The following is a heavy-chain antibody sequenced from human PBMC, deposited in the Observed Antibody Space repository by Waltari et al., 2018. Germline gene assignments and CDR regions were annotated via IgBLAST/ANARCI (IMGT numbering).Heavy chain of an antibody. J-gene: IGHJ6*02. Sequence: QVQLQQRGTGLLKTSRTLSLTCTVSSASVSRYYWHWIRQSPGKGLEWIAYVHHSGNVNYNPSLKSRVTISLDMSKSQFSLNLTSVTAADTAVYYCARETTSGYSLDVWGQGTTVTVSS. D-gene: IGHD3-22*01. CDR2: VHHSGNV. V-gene: IGHV4-59*02. CDR3: ARETTSGYSLDV. CDR1: SASVSRYY.